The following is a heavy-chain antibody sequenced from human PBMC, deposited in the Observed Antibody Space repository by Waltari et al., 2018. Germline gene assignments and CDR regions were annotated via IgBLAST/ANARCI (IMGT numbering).Heavy chain of an antibody. D-gene: IGHD3-16*01. CDR2: FYPGPSVA. J-gene: IGHJ3*01. CDR3: GGGGGGFSGPNV. Sequence: EVQVVQSGAELRKPGESLKISCKASGFSFNDYWVAWVRQKPGAGLGWLGVFYPGPSVASYNPPFQAKATFSGDKTTHTASRKSSSLKASDPAMYSLGGGGGGFSGPNVWGQGTMVTVSS. V-gene: IGHV5-51*01. CDR1: GFSFNDYW.